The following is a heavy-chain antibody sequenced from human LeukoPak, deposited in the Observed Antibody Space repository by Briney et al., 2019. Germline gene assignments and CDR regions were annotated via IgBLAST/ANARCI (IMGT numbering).Heavy chain of an antibody. CDR2: INHSGST. CDR3: AREFKGSGQRGFDY. V-gene: IGHV4-34*01. CDR1: GGSFSGYY. J-gene: IGHJ4*02. D-gene: IGHD3-10*01. Sequence: KPSETLSLTCAVYGGSFSGYYWSWIRQPPGKGLEWIGEINHSGSTNYNPSLKRRVTISVDTSKNQFSLKLSSVTAADTAVYYCAREFKGSGQRGFDYWGQGTLVTVSS.